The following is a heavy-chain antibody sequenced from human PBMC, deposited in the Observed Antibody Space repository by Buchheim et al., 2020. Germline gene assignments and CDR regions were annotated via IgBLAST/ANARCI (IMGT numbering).Heavy chain of an antibody. CDR3: AKAILRASNYYYGMDV. D-gene: IGHD3-3*01. CDR2: ISYDGRNK. J-gene: IGHJ6*02. V-gene: IGHV3-30*18. CDR1: GFTFSSYA. Sequence: QVQLVESGGGVVQPGRSLRLSCAASGFTFSSYAIHWVRQAPGKGLEWVAVISYDGRNKYYEDSVKGRFTISRDDYKETVFLQMNSLRAEDTAVYYCAKAILRASNYYYGMDVWGQGTT.